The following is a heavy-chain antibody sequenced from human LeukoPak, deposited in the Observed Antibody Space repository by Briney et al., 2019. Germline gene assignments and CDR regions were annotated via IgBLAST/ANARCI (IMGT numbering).Heavy chain of an antibody. CDR2: IIPILGIA. CDR1: GGTFSSYA. D-gene: IGHD3-10*01. J-gene: IGHJ6*02. V-gene: IGHV1-69*04. Sequence: RASVKVSCKASGGTFSSYAISWVRQAPGQGLEWMGRIIPILGIANYAQKFQGRVTITADKSTSTAYMELSSLRSEDTAVYYCARPHGSGSYYNDYYYYYGMDVWGQGTTVTVSS. CDR3: ARPHGSGSYYNDYYYYYGMDV.